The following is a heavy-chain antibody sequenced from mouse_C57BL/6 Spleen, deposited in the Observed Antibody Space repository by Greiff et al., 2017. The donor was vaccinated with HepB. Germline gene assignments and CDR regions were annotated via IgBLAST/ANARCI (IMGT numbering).Heavy chain of an antibody. V-gene: IGHV1-82*01. CDR3: ARENSNYAFAY. Sequence: VQLQQSGPELVKPGASVKISCKASGYAFSSSWMNWVKQRPGKGLEWIGRIYPGDGDTNYNGKFKGKATLTADKSSSTAYMQLSSLTSEDSAVYFCARENSNYAFAYWGQGTTLTVSS. CDR1: GYAFSSSW. D-gene: IGHD2-5*01. CDR2: IYPGDGDT. J-gene: IGHJ2*01.